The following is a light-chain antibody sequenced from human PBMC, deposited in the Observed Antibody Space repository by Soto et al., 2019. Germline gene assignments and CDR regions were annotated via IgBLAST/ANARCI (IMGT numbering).Light chain of an antibody. CDR1: QTTSRW. CDR2: KAS. J-gene: IGKJ1*01. V-gene: IGKV1-5*03. Sequence: DIQMTQSPSTMSGSVGDRGTITCRASQTTSRWLAWYQQQPGKAPKLLIYKASTLTSGVPSRFSGSGSGTAFTITISSLQPDDVTTDDCQQYNSYSKTFGQGTKVDIK. CDR3: QQYNSYSKT.